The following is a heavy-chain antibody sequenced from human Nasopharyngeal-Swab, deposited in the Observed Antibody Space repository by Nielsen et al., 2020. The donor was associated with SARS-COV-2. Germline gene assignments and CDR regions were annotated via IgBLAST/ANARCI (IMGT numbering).Heavy chain of an antibody. Sequence: VRQAPGNGLEWVAVIWYDGSNKYYADSVKGRFTISRDNSKNTLYLQMNSLRAEDTAVYYCARVPGDTAMASDYWGQGTLVTVSS. J-gene: IGHJ4*02. V-gene: IGHV3-33*01. CDR2: IWYDGSNK. CDR3: ARVPGDTAMASDY. D-gene: IGHD5-18*01.